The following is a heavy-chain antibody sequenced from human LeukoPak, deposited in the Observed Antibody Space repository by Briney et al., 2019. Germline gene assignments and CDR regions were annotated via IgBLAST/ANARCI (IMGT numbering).Heavy chain of an antibody. D-gene: IGHD3-16*02. J-gene: IGHJ5*02. CDR3: ARLRLGELSFFS. CDR1: GFTFSSYE. CDR2: ISSSGSTI. Sequence: GGSLRLSCAASGFTFSSYEMNWVRQAPGKGLEWVSYISSSGSTIYYADSVKGRFTISRDNSKNTLYLQMNSLRAEDTAVYFCARLRLGELSFFSWGQGTLVTVSS. V-gene: IGHV3-48*03.